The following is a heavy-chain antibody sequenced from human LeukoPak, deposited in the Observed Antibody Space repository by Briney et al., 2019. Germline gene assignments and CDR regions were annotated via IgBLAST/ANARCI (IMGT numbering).Heavy chain of an antibody. V-gene: IGHV4-61*02. Sequence: SETLSLTCTVSGRSISSGSYYWSWIRQPAGKGLGWIGRIYTSGSTNYNPSLKSRVTISVDTSKNQFSLKLSSVTAADTAVYYCARDGPRRIRYGMDVWGQGTTVTVSS. CDR2: IYTSGST. CDR1: GRSISSGSYY. D-gene: IGHD5-18*01. CDR3: ARDGPRRIRYGMDV. J-gene: IGHJ6*02.